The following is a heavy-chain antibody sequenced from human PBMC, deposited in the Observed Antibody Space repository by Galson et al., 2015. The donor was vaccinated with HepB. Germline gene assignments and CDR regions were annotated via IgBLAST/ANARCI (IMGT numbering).Heavy chain of an antibody. CDR2: IIPILGIA. D-gene: IGHD3-10*01. V-gene: IGHV1-69*04. CDR1: GGTFSSYA. CDR3: ASLASMVRGTHYYQDVDV. J-gene: IGHJ6*02. Sequence: SVKVSCKASGGTFSSYAMSWVRQAPGQGLEWMGRIIPILGIANYARKFQGRVTITAGKSTSTAYMELSSLRSEDTAVYYCASLASMVRGTHYYQDVDVWGQGTTVTVSS.